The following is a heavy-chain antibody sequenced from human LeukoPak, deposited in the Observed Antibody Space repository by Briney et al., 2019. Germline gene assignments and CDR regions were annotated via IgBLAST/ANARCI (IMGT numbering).Heavy chain of an antibody. D-gene: IGHD4-17*01. Sequence: GGSLRLSCAASGFTVSSNYMSWVRQAPGKGLEWVSLIRSGGTTYYADSVKGRFTISRDNSENTVFLQTNSLRAEDTAVYYCARGLTAVATSPFDSWGQGTLVTVSS. CDR1: GFTVSSNY. CDR3: ARGLTAVATSPFDS. V-gene: IGHV3-53*01. J-gene: IGHJ4*02. CDR2: IRSGGTT.